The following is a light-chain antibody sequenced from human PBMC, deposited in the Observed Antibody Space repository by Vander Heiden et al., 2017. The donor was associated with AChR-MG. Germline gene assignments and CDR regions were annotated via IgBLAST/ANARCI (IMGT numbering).Light chain of an antibody. CDR1: QSISSY. CDR2: AAS. CDR3: QQSYSTPT. V-gene: IGKV1-39*01. Sequence: DIQLTQSPSSLSASVGDRVTISCRASQSISSYLNWYQQIRGKAPKLLIYAASSLQSGVPSRFSGSGSGTDFTLTISSLQPEDFASYYCQQSYSTPTFGGGTKVEIK. J-gene: IGKJ4*01.